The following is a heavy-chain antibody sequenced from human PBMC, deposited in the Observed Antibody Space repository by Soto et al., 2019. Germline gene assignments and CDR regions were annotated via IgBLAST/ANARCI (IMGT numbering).Heavy chain of an antibody. V-gene: IGHV4-34*01. J-gene: IGHJ4*02. CDR2: INHSGST. D-gene: IGHD2-8*02. CDR1: GGSFSGYY. Sequence: QVQLQQWGAGLLKPSETLSLTCAVYGGSFSGYYWTWIRQPPGTGLEWIGKINHSGSTNYNPSLNSRVTISVDTSQNPSSLKLTSVTPADTSVYYCARDKITGLFDYWGQGTLVTVSS. CDR3: ARDKITGLFDY.